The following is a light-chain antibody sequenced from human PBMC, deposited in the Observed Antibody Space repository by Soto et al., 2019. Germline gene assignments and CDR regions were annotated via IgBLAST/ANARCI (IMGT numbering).Light chain of an antibody. CDR3: QQYNVSPLT. Sequence: EIVMTQSPVTLSVSPGDRATLSCRASQSVNSNLAWYQHKPGQTPKLLIYVASTRATGIPARFSGSGSGTEFPLTISSLQSEDFAFYYCQQYNVSPLTFGGGTKVEFK. CDR1: QSVNSN. CDR2: VAS. J-gene: IGKJ4*01. V-gene: IGKV3-15*01.